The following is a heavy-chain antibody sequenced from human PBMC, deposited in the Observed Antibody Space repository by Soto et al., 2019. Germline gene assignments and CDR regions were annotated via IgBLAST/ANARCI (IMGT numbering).Heavy chain of an antibody. CDR2: ISGSGGST. J-gene: IGHJ5*02. V-gene: IGHV3-23*01. CDR1: GFTFSSYA. CDR3: AKGPYSDILTGYYSRWFDP. D-gene: IGHD3-9*01. Sequence: EVQLLESGGGLVQPGGSLRLSCAASGFTFSSYAMSWVRQAPGKGLEWVSAISGSGGSTYYADSVKGRFTISRDNSKNTLYLQMNSLRAEYKAVYYCAKGPYSDILTGYYSRWFDPWGQGTLVTVSS.